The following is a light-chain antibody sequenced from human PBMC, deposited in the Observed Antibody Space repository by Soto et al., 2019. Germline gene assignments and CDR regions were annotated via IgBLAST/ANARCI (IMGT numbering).Light chain of an antibody. V-gene: IGKV2-28*01. CDR2: LGS. J-gene: IGKJ2*01. Sequence: DIVMTQSPLSLPVTPGEPASISCRSSQSLLHSNGYNYLDWYLQKPGQSPQLLIYLGSNRASGVPDRFSGSGPDTDFTLKISRVEAEDVWVYYCMQALQTTYTFGQGTKLEIK. CDR3: MQALQTTYT. CDR1: QSLLHSNGYNY.